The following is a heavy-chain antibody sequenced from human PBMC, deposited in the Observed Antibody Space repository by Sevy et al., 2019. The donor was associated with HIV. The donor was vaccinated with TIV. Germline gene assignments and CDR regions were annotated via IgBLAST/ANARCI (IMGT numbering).Heavy chain of an antibody. D-gene: IGHD3-22*01. CDR1: GFTFSSYA. CDR2: ISYDGSNK. V-gene: IGHV3-30-3*01. CDR3: ARDRYYYDSSGYYSGAFDI. J-gene: IGHJ3*02. Sequence: GGSLRLSCAASGFTFSSYAMHWVRQAPGKGLEWVAVISYDGSNKYYAHSVKGRFTISRDNSKNTLYLQMNSLRAEDTAVYYCARDRYYYDSSGYYSGAFDIWGQGTMVTVSS.